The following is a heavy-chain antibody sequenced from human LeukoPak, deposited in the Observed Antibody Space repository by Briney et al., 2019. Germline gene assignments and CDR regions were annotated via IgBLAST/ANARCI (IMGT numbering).Heavy chain of an antibody. D-gene: IGHD6-6*01. V-gene: IGHV1-2*02. Sequence: ASVTVSCKASGYTFTDYYIHWVRQAPGQGLEWMGWINPKSGGTNFAQKFQGRVTMTRDTSITTAYMDLSRLRSDDTAVYYCAREGHSSSAVDIWGQGTMVTVSS. CDR1: GYTFTDYY. J-gene: IGHJ3*02. CDR2: INPKSGGT. CDR3: AREGHSSSAVDI.